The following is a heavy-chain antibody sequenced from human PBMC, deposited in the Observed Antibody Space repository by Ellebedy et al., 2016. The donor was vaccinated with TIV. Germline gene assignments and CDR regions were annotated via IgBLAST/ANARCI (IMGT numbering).Heavy chain of an antibody. CDR1: GYTFTTFA. Sequence: AASVKVSCKASGYTFTTFAIHWVRQAPGQSPEYMGWINVADANTKYSQKFQGRVTFIRDTPANTVYMSLNNLRSDDSAVYYCARDPLGYCSGGSCTNNWFDPWGQGTLVTVSS. D-gene: IGHD2-15*01. J-gene: IGHJ5*02. CDR2: INVADANT. V-gene: IGHV1-3*01. CDR3: ARDPLGYCSGGSCTNNWFDP.